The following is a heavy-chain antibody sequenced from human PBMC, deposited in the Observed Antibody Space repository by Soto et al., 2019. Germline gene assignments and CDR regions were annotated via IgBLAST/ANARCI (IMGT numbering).Heavy chain of an antibody. CDR1: GFSLSTSGVG. Sequence: SGPTLVNPTQTLTLTCTYSGFSLSTSGVGVGWIRQPPGKALEWLALIYWDDDKDYGPSLKNRLSITTDTSKNEVVLTMTNMDPVDTATYYCAHSQSNYSSTRGFYYYGMDVWGQGTTVTVSS. D-gene: IGHD2-2*01. CDR2: IYWDDDK. J-gene: IGHJ6*02. CDR3: AHSQSNYSSTRGFYYYGMDV. V-gene: IGHV2-5*05.